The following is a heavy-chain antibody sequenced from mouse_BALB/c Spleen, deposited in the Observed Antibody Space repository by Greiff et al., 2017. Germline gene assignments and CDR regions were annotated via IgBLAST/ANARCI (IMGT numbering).Heavy chain of an antibody. D-gene: IGHD2-1*01. CDR1: GFTFTDYY. V-gene: IGHV7-3*02. Sequence: EVKLMESGGGLVQPGGSLRLSCATSGFTFTDYYMSWVRQPPGKALEWLGFIRNKANGYTTEYSASVKGRFTISRDNSQSILYLQMNTLRAEDSATYYCARDGDLWYAGWFAYWGQGTLVTVSA. CDR2: IRNKANGYTT. J-gene: IGHJ3*01. CDR3: ARDGDLWYAGWFAY.